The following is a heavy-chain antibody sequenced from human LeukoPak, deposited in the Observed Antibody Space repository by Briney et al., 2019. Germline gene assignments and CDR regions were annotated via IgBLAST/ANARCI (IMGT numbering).Heavy chain of an antibody. CDR1: GGSISSYY. Sequence: PSETLSLTCTVSGGSISSYYWSWIRQPPGKGLEWIGYIYYSGSTNYNPSLKSRVTISVDTSKNQFSLKLSSVTAADTAVYYCARALTYCTNGVCQYYFDYWGQGTLVTVSS. V-gene: IGHV4-59*08. CDR2: IYYSGST. J-gene: IGHJ4*02. CDR3: ARALTYCTNGVCQYYFDY. D-gene: IGHD2-8*01.